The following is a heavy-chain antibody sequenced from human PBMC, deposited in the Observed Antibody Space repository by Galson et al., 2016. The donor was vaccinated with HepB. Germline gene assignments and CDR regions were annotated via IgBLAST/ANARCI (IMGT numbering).Heavy chain of an antibody. Sequence: SLTCTVSGGSTTTYYWSWIRQPPGKGLEWIGYTSYIGSTNYNPSLKSRVTISLDTSKNQFSLRLSSVTAADTAVYYCARASRTGDRYYFDYWGQGTLVTVSS. J-gene: IGHJ4*02. V-gene: IGHV4-59*12. D-gene: IGHD1-1*01. CDR1: GGSTTTYY. CDR2: TSYIGST. CDR3: ARASRTGDRYYFDY.